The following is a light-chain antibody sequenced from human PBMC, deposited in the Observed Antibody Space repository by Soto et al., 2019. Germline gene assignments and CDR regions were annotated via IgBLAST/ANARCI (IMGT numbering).Light chain of an antibody. J-gene: IGKJ1*01. Sequence: DIQMTQSPSSLSASVGDRVIITCRASQTVSSYLHWYQQRPGKAPKVLISVAPSLQTAVPSRFSASGSGTDFTLTITTLQPEDVATYYCQQTYRTPPTFGQGTKLEMK. V-gene: IGKV1-39*01. CDR3: QQTYRTPPT. CDR2: VAP. CDR1: QTVSSY.